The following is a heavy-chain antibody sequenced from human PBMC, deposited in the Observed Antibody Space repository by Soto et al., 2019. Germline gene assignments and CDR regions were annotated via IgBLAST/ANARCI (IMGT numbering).Heavy chain of an antibody. CDR3: ARPRPNFGAVDS. V-gene: IGHV4-38-2*01. CDR2: IHLGGTT. J-gene: IGHJ4*02. Sequence: QVQLQESGPGLVKPSETLSLTCAVSGYSITGSSFWGWIRQPPGKGLEWIGSIHLGGTTYYDPSLKSRVTISLDTSKNEFSLKLSSVTAADTAVYDCARPRPNFGAVDSWGQGALVTVST. D-gene: IGHD3-16*01. CDR1: GYSITGSSF.